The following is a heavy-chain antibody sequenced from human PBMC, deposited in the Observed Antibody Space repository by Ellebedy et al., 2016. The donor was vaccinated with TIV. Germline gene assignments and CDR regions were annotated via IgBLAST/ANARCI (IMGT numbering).Heavy chain of an antibody. CDR3: ARGRRDFDV. CDR2: IWYDGSNG. Sequence: PGGSLRLSCAASGFTFSTYGMHWVRQAPGKGLEWVAVIWYDGSNGYYADSVKGRFTISRDDSRNTLYLQLSSLRAEDAAVYYCARGRRDFDVWGQGTMVTVAS. V-gene: IGHV3-33*01. J-gene: IGHJ3*01. CDR1: GFTFSTYG. D-gene: IGHD1-14*01.